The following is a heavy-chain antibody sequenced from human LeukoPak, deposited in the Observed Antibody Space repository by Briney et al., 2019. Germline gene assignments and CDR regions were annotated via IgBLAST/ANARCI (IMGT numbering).Heavy chain of an antibody. V-gene: IGHV3-21*01. CDR2: ISSSSSYI. CDR3: ARDRTGIAVAGPFDY. J-gene: IGHJ4*02. CDR1: GFTFSSYS. Sequence: GGSLRLSCAASGFTFSSYSMNWVRQAPGKGLEWVSSISSSSSYIYYADSVKGRFTISRDNAKNSLYLRMNSLRAEDTAVYYCARDRTGIAVAGPFDYWGQGTLVTVSS. D-gene: IGHD6-19*01.